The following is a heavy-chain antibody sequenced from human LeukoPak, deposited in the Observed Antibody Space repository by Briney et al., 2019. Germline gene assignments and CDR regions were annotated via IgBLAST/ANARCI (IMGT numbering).Heavy chain of an antibody. D-gene: IGHD6-25*01. Sequence: ASVKVSCKASGYTFTDHYIHWVQQAPGKGLEWMGRVDPEDGETIYAEKFQGRVTITTDTFTDAAYMELSSLRFEDTAVYYCATDRIERAFDVWGKGTTVTVSS. CDR1: GYTFTDHY. J-gene: IGHJ6*04. CDR3: ATDRIERAFDV. CDR2: VDPEDGET. V-gene: IGHV1-69-2*01.